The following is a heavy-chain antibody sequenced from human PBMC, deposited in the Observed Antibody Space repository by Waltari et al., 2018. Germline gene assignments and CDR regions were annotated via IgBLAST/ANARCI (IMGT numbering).Heavy chain of an antibody. Sequence: EMNLLESGGGLVQPGGSLRLSCAASGFTFGSYALNWLRQSLGKGMEWVSGIDVGGFRTFYTDSVKDRFNISRDNSKNTLYLQMNNLRGEDTAIYYCAKDKVSSNGVYDAFDIWGQGTMVTVSS. J-gene: IGHJ3*02. V-gene: IGHV3-23*01. CDR2: IDVGGFRT. CDR1: GFTFGSYA. CDR3: AKDKVSSNGVYDAFDI. D-gene: IGHD3-22*01.